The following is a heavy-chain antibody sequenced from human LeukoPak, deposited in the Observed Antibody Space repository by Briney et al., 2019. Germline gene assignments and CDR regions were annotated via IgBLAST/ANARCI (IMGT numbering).Heavy chain of an antibody. CDR2: INWNSGSI. CDR1: GFTFDDFA. V-gene: IGHV3-9*01. J-gene: IGHJ4*02. D-gene: IGHD6-19*01. Sequence: GGPLRLSCAASGFTFDDFAMHWVRQAPGKGLEWVSGINWNSGSIGYADSVKGRFTISRDNAKNSLYLQMNSLRAEDTAVYYCARSYSSAWYNVAGYWGQGTLVAVSS. CDR3: ARSYSSAWYNVAGY.